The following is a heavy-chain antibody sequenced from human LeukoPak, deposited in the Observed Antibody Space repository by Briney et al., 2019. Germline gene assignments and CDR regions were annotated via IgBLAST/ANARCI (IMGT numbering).Heavy chain of an antibody. V-gene: IGHV3-30-3*01. J-gene: IGHJ6*02. CDR3: ARDRVGGYSGYERYYGMDV. D-gene: IGHD5-12*01. CDR2: ISYDGSNK. Sequence: PGRSLRLSCAASGFTFSSYAMHWVRQAPGKGLEWVAVISYDGSNKYYADSVKGRFTISRDNSKNTLYLQMNSLGAGDTAVYYCARDRVGGYSGYERYYGMDVWGQGTTVTVSS. CDR1: GFTFSSYA.